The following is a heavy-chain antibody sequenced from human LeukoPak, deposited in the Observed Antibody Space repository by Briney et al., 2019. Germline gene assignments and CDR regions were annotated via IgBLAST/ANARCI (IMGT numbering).Heavy chain of an antibody. D-gene: IGHD2-2*01. CDR1: GFTFSNYG. Sequence: GGSLRLSCAASGFTFSNYGMHWVRQAPGKGLEWVAVISYDGRNKYYVDSVKGRFTISRDSSKNTLYLQMDSLRAEDTAVYYCARWYCSNINCYYDFWGQGTLVTVSS. V-gene: IGHV3-30*03. CDR3: ARWYCSNINCYYDF. J-gene: IGHJ4*02. CDR2: ISYDGRNK.